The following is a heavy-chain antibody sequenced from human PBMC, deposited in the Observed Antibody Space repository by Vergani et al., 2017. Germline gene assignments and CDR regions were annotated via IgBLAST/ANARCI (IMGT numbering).Heavy chain of an antibody. CDR3: ARISGGSAPYLHY. CDR1: GFTFGGYY. Sequence: EVHLEESGGGLVQPGGSLRLSCAASGFTFGGYYMGWIRLAPGKGLDWVASIKGDGTETFYVDSVKGRFTISRDNAKTTLYLQMNSLRDEDRGVYYCARISGGSAPYLHYWGQGTLVTVAS. D-gene: IGHD2-15*01. CDR2: IKGDGTET. J-gene: IGHJ1*01. V-gene: IGHV3-7*01.